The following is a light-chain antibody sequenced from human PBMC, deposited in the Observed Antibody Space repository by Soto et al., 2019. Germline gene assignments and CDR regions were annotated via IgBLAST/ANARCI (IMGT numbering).Light chain of an antibody. CDR2: KAS. CDR1: QSISSW. CDR3: QQYNSYSRT. J-gene: IGKJ1*01. V-gene: IGKV1-5*03. Sequence: DIQMTQSPSTLSASVGDRVTITCRASQSISSWLAWYQKKPGKAPKLLIYKASSLESGVPSRFSGSGSGTEFTLTISSLQPDDFATYYCQQYNSYSRTFGQGTKEEIK.